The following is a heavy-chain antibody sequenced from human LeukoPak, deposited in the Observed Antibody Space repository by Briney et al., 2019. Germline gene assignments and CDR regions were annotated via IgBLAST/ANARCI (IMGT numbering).Heavy chain of an antibody. J-gene: IGHJ4*02. V-gene: IGHV4-4*07. D-gene: IGHD3-3*01. Sequence: PSETLSLTCTVSGGSISSYYWSWIRQPAGKGLEWIGRICTSGSTNYNPSLKSRVTMSVDTSKNQFSLKLSSVTAADTAVYYCARSPEDYDFWSGYLGYFDYWGQGTLVTVSS. CDR3: ARSPEDYDFWSGYLGYFDY. CDR2: ICTSGST. CDR1: GGSISSYY.